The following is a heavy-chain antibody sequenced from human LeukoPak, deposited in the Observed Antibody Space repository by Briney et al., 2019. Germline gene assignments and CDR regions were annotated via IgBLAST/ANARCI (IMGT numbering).Heavy chain of an antibody. Sequence: GGSLRLSCAASGFTFSSYSMNWVRQAPGKGLEWVSLIYSGGSTYYADSVKGRFTISRDNSKNTLYLQMNSLRAEDTAVYYCAGGYGGFWGQGTLVTVSS. CDR1: GFTFSSYS. V-gene: IGHV3-66*01. J-gene: IGHJ4*02. CDR2: IYSGGST. CDR3: AGGYGGF. D-gene: IGHD5-12*01.